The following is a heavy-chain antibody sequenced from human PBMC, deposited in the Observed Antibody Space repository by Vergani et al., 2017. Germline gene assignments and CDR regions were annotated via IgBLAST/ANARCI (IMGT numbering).Heavy chain of an antibody. J-gene: IGHJ3*02. Sequence: EVQLVESGGDLVQPGRSLRLSCTASGFNFGSYAMDWFRQAPGQGLEWVGGIRSKAYGQATIYAASVKGRFTISRDDSKSIDYLQMNNLQTEDTAMYYCVRDQVTMLRGSDALDIWGQGTMVTVSS. CDR2: IRSKAYGQAT. V-gene: IGHV3-49*03. D-gene: IGHD3-10*01. CDR1: GFNFGSYA. CDR3: VRDQVTMLRGSDALDI.